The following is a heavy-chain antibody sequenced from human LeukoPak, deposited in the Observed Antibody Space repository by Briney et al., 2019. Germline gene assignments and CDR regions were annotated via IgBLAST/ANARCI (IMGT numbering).Heavy chain of an antibody. J-gene: IGHJ6*04. Sequence: GESLKISCKGSGYRFIDYWIGWVRQMPGKGLEWMGIVYPGDSDTRYSPSFQGQVTISVDKSISAAYLQWRRLKASDTAIYYCARRGWYNYNYYGMDVWGKGTTVTVSS. D-gene: IGHD1-1*01. CDR1: GYRFIDYW. V-gene: IGHV5-51*01. CDR3: ARRGWYNYNYYGMDV. CDR2: VYPGDSDT.